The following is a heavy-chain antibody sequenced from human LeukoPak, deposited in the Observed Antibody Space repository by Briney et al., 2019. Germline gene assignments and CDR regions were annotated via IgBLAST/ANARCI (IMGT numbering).Heavy chain of an antibody. CDR2: IYSGGST. CDR3: ARDSYWRGSYYFDY. D-gene: IGHD1-26*01. CDR1: GFTFSSYW. J-gene: IGHJ4*02. Sequence: GGSLRLSCAASGFTFSSYWMSWVRQAPGKGLEWVSVIYSGGSTYYADSVKGRFTISRDNSKNTLYLQMNSLRAEDTAVYYCARDSYWRGSYYFDYWGQGTLVTVSS. V-gene: IGHV3-53*01.